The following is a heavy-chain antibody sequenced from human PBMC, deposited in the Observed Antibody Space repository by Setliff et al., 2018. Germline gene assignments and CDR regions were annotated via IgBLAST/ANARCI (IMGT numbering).Heavy chain of an antibody. CDR2: IKSKTDGGTT. CDR1: GFTFSNDW. J-gene: IGHJ4*02. CDR3: TTDWSRGDSGNYLRLDY. D-gene: IGHD3-10*01. Sequence: PGGSLRLSCAASGFTFSNDWMSWVRQAPGKGLEWIGHIKSKTDGGTTDYAAPVKGRFTISRDDSKNTLFLQMNSLKTEDTALYYCTTDWSRGDSGNYLRLDYWGPGTLVTVSS. V-gene: IGHV3-15*01.